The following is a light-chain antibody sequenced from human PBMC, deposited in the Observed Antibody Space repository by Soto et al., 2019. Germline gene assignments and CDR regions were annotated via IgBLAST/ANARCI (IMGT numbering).Light chain of an antibody. CDR1: QGISSY. CDR2: AAS. CDR3: QQVNSYPSH. Sequence: DIQLTQSPSFLSASVGDGVTITCRASQGISSYLAWYQQKPGKAPKLLIYAASTLESGVPSRFSGSGSGTEFTLTISSLQPEDFATYYCQQVNSYPSHFGQGTKLEIK. V-gene: IGKV1-9*01. J-gene: IGKJ2*01.